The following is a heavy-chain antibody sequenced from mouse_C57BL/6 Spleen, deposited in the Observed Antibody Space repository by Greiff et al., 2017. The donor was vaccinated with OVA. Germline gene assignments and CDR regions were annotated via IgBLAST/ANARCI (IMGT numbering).Heavy chain of an antibody. Sequence: VQLQQSDAELVKPGASVKISCKVSGYTFTDHTIHWMKQRPEQGLEWIGYIYPRDGSTKYNEKFKGQAPLTAAKSSSTAYLQLTSLTSKDTAVYFCARNGSNFDYWGQGTTLTVSS. CDR3: ARNGSNFDY. V-gene: IGHV1-78*01. D-gene: IGHD1-1*01. CDR1: GYTFTDHT. CDR2: IYPRDGST. J-gene: IGHJ2*01.